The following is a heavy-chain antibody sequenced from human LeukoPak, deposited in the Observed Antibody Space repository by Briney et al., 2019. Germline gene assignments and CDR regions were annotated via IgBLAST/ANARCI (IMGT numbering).Heavy chain of an antibody. V-gene: IGHV1-46*01. J-gene: IGHJ4*02. CDR3: ARGRRRLIVQTSLDY. D-gene: IGHD3-22*01. CDR1: GYTFTSYY. CDR2: INPSGGST. Sequence: ASVKVSCKASGYTFTSYYMHWVRQAPGQGLEWMGIINPSGGSTSYAQKFQGRVTMTRDMSTSTVYMELSSLRSEDTAVYYCARGRRRLIVQTSLDYWGQGTLVTVSS.